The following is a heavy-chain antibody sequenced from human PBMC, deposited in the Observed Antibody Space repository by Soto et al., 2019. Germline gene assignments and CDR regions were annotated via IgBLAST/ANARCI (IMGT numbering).Heavy chain of an antibody. V-gene: IGHV1-8*01. D-gene: IGHD2-2*01. CDR1: GYTFTSYD. Sequence: ASVKVSCKASGYTFTSYDINWVRQATGQGLEWMGWMNPNSGNTGYAQKIQGRVTMTRNTSISTAYMELSRLRSEDTAVYYCARAERVVVPAAMGYYYYYYMDVWGKGTTVTVSS. J-gene: IGHJ6*03. CDR3: ARAERVVVPAAMGYYYYYYMDV. CDR2: MNPNSGNT.